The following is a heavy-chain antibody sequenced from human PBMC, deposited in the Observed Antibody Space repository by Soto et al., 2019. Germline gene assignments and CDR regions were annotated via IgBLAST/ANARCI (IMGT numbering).Heavy chain of an antibody. CDR2: IYPDDSDS. J-gene: IGHJ5*01. CDR1: GYRFSDYW. CDR3: ARFGARSLVLNWFDS. D-gene: IGHD6-6*01. Sequence: PGESLKISCKGSGYRFSDYWIGWVRQMPGKGLEWMGIIYPDDSDSRYSPSFQGQVTMTADKSISTAYLQWSSLKASDTAIYYCARFGARSLVLNWFDSWGQGTLVTVSS. V-gene: IGHV5-51*01.